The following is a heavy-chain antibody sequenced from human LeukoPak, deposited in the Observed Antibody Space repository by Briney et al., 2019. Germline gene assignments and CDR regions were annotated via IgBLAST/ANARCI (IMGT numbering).Heavy chain of an antibody. CDR1: GFTFSSYS. CDR2: ISSSSNTI. J-gene: IGHJ4*02. D-gene: IGHD1-26*01. V-gene: IGHV3-48*01. Sequence: GGSLRLSCAASGFTFSSYSMNWVRQAPGKGLEWVSYISSSSNTIYYADSVKGRFTISRDNAKNSLYLQMNSLRAEDTAVYYCARTKLGAMDYWGQGTLVTVSS. CDR3: ARTKLGAMDY.